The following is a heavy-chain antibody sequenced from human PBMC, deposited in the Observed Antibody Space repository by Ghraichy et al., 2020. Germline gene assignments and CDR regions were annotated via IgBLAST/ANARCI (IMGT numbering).Heavy chain of an antibody. Sequence: SVKVSCKASGGTFSSYAISWVRQAPGQGLEWMGGIIPIFGTANYAQKFQGRVTITADESTSTAYMELSSLRSEDTAVYYCARELITIFGVVIINYFDYWGQGTLVTVSS. CDR1: GGTFSSYA. CDR2: IIPIFGTA. D-gene: IGHD3-3*01. CDR3: ARELITIFGVVIINYFDY. V-gene: IGHV1-69*13. J-gene: IGHJ4*02.